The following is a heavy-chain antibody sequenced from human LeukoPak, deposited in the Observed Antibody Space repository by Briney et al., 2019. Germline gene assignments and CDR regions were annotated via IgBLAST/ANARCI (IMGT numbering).Heavy chain of an antibody. V-gene: IGHV4-59*01. CDR3: ARLGGSSDY. CDR1: GGSIISYY. J-gene: IGHJ4*02. CDR2: IYYSGST. Sequence: SETLSLTCTVSGGSIISYYWSWIRQPPGKGLEWIGYIYYSGSTNYNPSLKSRVTISVDTSKNQFSLKLSSVTAADTAVYYCARLGGSSDYWGQGTLVTVSS. D-gene: IGHD1-26*01.